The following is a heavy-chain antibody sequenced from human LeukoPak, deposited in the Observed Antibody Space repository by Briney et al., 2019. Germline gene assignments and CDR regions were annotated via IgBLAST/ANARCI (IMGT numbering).Heavy chain of an antibody. CDR1: GFTFGRYW. Sequence: GGSLRLSCAASGFTFGRYWMTWVRQPPGRGLEWVADIKQDGSAAYYMDSVKGRFTISRDNAKNSLYLQMNSLRGEDTAVYYCALLVRQSVIDSWGRGALVTVSS. CDR2: IKQDGSAA. CDR3: ALLVRQSVIDS. J-gene: IGHJ4*02. V-gene: IGHV3-7*01. D-gene: IGHD4-11*01.